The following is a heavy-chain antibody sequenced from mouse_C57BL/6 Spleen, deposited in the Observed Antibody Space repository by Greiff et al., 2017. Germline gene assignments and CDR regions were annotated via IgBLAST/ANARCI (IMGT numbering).Heavy chain of an antibody. J-gene: IGHJ2*01. CDR2: INPNNGGT. CDR3: ARGFITTGFDY. V-gene: IGHV1-26*01. D-gene: IGHD1-1*01. Sequence: EVQLQQSGPELVKPGASVKISCKASGYTFTDYYMNWVKQSHGKSLEWIGDINPNNGGTSYNQKFKGKATLTVDKSSSTAYMELSSLTSEDSAVYFCARGFITTGFDYWGQGTTLTVSS. CDR1: GYTFTDYY.